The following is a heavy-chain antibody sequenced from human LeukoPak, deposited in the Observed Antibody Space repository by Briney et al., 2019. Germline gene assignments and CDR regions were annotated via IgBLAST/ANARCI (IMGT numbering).Heavy chain of an antibody. CDR1: GFTFSSCW. CDR3: ARESGHCNSTNCYIWFDP. V-gene: IGHV3-7*01. Sequence: PGGSLRLSCAASGFTFSSCWMSWVRQAPGKGLEWVANIKQDGSEKYYVDSVKGRFTISRDNAKNSLYLQMNSLRAEDTAVYYCARESGHCNSTNCYIWFDPWGQGTLVTVSS. CDR2: IKQDGSEK. J-gene: IGHJ5*02. D-gene: IGHD2-2*02.